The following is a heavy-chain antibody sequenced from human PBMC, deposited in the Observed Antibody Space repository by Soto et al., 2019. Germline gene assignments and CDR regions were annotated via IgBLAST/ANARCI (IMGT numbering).Heavy chain of an antibody. D-gene: IGHD1-20*01. V-gene: IGHV3-23*01. Sequence: PGGSLRLSCAASGFTFSSYARSWVRQAPGKGLEWVSAISGSGGSTYYADSVKGRFTISRDNSKNTLYLQMNSLRAEDTAVYYCAKDLDITGTFDYWGQGTLVTVPQ. J-gene: IGHJ4*02. CDR1: GFTFSSYA. CDR3: AKDLDITGTFDY. CDR2: ISGSGGST.